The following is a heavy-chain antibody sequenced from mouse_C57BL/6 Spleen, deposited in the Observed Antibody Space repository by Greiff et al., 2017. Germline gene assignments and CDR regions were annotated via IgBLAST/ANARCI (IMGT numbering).Heavy chain of an antibody. Sequence: QVHVKQPGAELVKPGASVKLSCKASGYTFTSYWMHWVKQRPGQGLEWIGMIHPNSGSTNYNEKFKSKATLTVDKSSSTAYMQLSSLTSEDSAVYYCARRGGNSDMDYWGQGTSVTVSS. J-gene: IGHJ4*01. CDR3: ARRGGNSDMDY. CDR2: IHPNSGST. CDR1: GYTFTSYW. D-gene: IGHD1-1*02. V-gene: IGHV1-64*01.